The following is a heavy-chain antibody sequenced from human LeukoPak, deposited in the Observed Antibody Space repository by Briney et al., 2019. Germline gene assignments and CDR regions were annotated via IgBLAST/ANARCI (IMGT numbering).Heavy chain of an antibody. D-gene: IGHD3-9*01. Sequence: ASVKVSCKASGYTFTGYYMHWVRQAPGQGLEWMGWINPNSGGTNYAQKFQGRVTMTRDTSISTAYMELSRLRSDDTAVYYCARWKSYYDILTGYAFDYWGQGTLVTVSS. J-gene: IGHJ4*02. CDR3: ARWKSYYDILTGYAFDY. CDR2: INPNSGGT. CDR1: GYTFTGYY. V-gene: IGHV1-2*02.